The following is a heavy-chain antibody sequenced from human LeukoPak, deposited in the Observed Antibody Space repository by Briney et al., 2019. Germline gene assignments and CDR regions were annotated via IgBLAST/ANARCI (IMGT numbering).Heavy chain of an antibody. J-gene: IGHJ4*02. Sequence: TPSETLSLTCTVSGYSTSSGYYWGWIRQPPGKGLEWIGSIYHSGSTNYNPSLKSRVTISVDTSKNHFSLKLSSVTAADTAVYYCARGQFLYSTGWPSTIRFDYWGQGALVTVSS. CDR3: ARGQFLYSTGWPSTIRFDY. V-gene: IGHV4-38-2*02. CDR2: IYHSGST. CDR1: GYSTSSGYY. D-gene: IGHD6-19*01.